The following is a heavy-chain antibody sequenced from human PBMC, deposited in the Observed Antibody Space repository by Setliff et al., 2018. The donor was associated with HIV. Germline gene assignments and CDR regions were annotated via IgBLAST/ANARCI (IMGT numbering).Heavy chain of an antibody. D-gene: IGHD4-17*01. J-gene: IGHJ4*02. V-gene: IGHV1-2*02. CDR1: GYSFTDYY. CDR3: ARDWVTYGGNPLVPDY. Sequence: ASVKVSCKASGYSFTDYYIHWVRQAPGQGLEWMGWINPKSGGTNYAQKFQGRVTMTRDTSISTAYMELSRLRSDDTAVYYCARDWVTYGGNPLVPDYWGQGTLVTVSS. CDR2: INPKSGGT.